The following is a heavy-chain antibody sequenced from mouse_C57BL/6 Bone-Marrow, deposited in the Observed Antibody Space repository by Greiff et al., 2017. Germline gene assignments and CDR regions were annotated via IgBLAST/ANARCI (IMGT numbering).Heavy chain of an antibody. Sequence: QVQLQQSGAELMKPGASVTLSCKATGYTFTGYWIEWVKQRPGHGLEWIGEILPGSGRTNYNEKFKGKATFTADTYSNTAYMQLSSLTTEDSAIYYCATKLRLGDYYAIDYWGQGTSVTVSS. J-gene: IGHJ4*01. V-gene: IGHV1-9*01. CDR2: ILPGSGRT. CDR3: ATKLRLGDYYAIDY. CDR1: GYTFTGYW. D-gene: IGHD3-2*02.